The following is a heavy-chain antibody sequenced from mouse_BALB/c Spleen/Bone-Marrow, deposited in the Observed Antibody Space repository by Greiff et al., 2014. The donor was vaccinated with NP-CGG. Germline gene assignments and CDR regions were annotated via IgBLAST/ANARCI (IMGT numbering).Heavy chain of an antibody. CDR1: GFSLASYG. CDR3: TREREGDGYYDFDY. J-gene: IGHJ2*01. CDR2: IWAGGAT. Sequence: QVQLQQSGPGLVAPSQSLTITCTVSGFSLASYGIHWVRQPPGKGLEWLGVIWAGGATNYNLALMSRLSISKDNSKSQVFLKMNRLQIDDTAMFYCTREREGDGYYDFDYWGQGTIFTVSS. V-gene: IGHV2-9*02. D-gene: IGHD2-3*01.